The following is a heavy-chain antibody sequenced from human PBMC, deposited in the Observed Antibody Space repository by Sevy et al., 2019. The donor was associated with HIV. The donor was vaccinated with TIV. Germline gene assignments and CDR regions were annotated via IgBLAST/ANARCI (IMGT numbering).Heavy chain of an antibody. CDR3: ALSNPDCSSTSCPQTFDY. CDR1: GGSISSGGSY. J-gene: IGHJ4*02. D-gene: IGHD2-2*01. Sequence: SETLSLTCTVSGGSISSGGSYWSWIRQHPGKGLEWIGYIYYSGSTYYNPSLKSRVTISVDTSKNQFSLKLSSVTAADTAVYYCALSNPDCSSTSCPQTFDYWGQGTLVTVSS. V-gene: IGHV4-31*03. CDR2: IYYSGST.